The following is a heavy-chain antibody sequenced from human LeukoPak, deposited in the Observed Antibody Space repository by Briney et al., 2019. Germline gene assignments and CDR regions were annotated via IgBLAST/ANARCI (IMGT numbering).Heavy chain of an antibody. CDR2: INPNSGGT. CDR1: GYTFTGYY. CDR3: ARDAGYYYGSGSPGAAAY. D-gene: IGHD3-10*01. Sequence: ASVKVSCKASGYTFTGYYMHWVREAPGQGLEWMGWINPNSGGTNYAQKFQGRVTMTRDTSISTAYMELSRLRSDDTAVNYCARDAGYYYGSGSPGAAAYWGEGTLVTVRS. J-gene: IGHJ4*02. V-gene: IGHV1-2*02.